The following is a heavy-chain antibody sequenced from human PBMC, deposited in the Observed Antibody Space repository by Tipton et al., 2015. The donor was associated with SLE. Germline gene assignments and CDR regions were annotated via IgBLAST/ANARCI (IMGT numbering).Heavy chain of an antibody. D-gene: IGHD3-16*01. CDR2: VYYSGST. Sequence: LRLSCTVSGGSISSYYWSWIRQPPGKGLEWIGSVYYSGSTYYNPSLKSRVTISVDTSKNQFSLKLSSVTAADTAVYYCAWGELYSLFDYWGQGTLVTVSS. CDR3: AWGELYSLFDY. J-gene: IGHJ4*02. V-gene: IGHV4-59*12. CDR1: GGSISSYY.